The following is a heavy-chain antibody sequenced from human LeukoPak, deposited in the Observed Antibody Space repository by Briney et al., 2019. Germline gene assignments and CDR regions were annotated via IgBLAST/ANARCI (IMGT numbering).Heavy chain of an antibody. J-gene: IGHJ3*02. V-gene: IGHV3-21*01. D-gene: IGHD5-12*01. CDR3: ARGAIGYSGTGAFDI. CDR1: GFTFSSYS. Sequence: GGSLRLSCAASGFTFSSYSMNWVRQARGKGLEWVSSISSSSSYIYYADSVKGRFTISRDNAKNSLYLQMNSLRAEDTAVYYCARGAIGYSGTGAFDIWGQGTMVTVSS. CDR2: ISSSSSYI.